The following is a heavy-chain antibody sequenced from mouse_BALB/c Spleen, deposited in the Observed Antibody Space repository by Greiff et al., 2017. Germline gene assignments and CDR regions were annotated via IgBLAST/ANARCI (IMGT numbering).Heavy chain of an antibody. Sequence: QVQLKESGPELVKPGASVKISCKASGYAFSSSWMNWVKQRPGQGLEWIGRIYPGDGDTNYNGKFKGKATLTADKSSSTAYMQLSSLTSVDSAVYFCARSYYYGSSYPYYYAMDYWGQGTSVTVSS. CDR1: GYAFSSSW. J-gene: IGHJ4*01. D-gene: IGHD1-1*01. CDR3: ARSYYYGSSYPYYYAMDY. CDR2: IYPGDGDT. V-gene: IGHV1-82*01.